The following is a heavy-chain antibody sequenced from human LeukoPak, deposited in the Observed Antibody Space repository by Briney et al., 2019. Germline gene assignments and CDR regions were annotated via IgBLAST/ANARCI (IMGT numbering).Heavy chain of an antibody. CDR2: INPSGGSS. V-gene: IGHV1-46*01. CDR3: ARDDRSPLVPAATYNWFDP. CDR1: GYTFTSYY. D-gene: IGHD2-2*01. Sequence: ASVKVSCKASGYTFTSYYMHWVRQAPGQGLEWMGIINPSGGSSSYPQKFQGRVTMTRDTSTSTVYMELSSLRSEDTAVYYCARDDRSPLVPAATYNWFDPWGQGTLVTVSP. J-gene: IGHJ5*02.